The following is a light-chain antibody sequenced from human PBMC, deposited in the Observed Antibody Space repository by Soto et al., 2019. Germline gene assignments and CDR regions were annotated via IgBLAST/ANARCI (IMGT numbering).Light chain of an antibody. CDR1: QGISSW. Sequence: DIQMTQSPSSVSAYVGDRVTITCRATQGISSWLAWYQQKPGKAPKLLIYAASSLQTGVPSRFSVSGSGTDFTLTISSLQPEAFATSYCQQASSLPWTFGQGTKVEIK. CDR2: AAS. CDR3: QQASSLPWT. V-gene: IGKV1-12*02. J-gene: IGKJ1*01.